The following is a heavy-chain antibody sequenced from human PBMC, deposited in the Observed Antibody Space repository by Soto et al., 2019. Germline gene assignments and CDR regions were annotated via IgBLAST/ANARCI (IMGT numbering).Heavy chain of an antibody. Sequence: VASVKVSCKASGFTFTSSAMQWVRQVRGQRLEWMGWINPNSGGTNYAQKFQGWVTMTRDTSISTAYMELSRLRSDDTAVYYCARDARGDEAPMDYWGQGTLVTVSS. CDR3: ARDARGDEAPMDY. CDR2: INPNSGGT. V-gene: IGHV1-2*04. CDR1: GFTFTSSA. J-gene: IGHJ4*02. D-gene: IGHD3-10*01.